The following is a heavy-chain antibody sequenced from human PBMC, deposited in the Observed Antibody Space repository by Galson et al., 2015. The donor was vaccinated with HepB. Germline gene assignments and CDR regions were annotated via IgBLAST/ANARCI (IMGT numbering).Heavy chain of an antibody. CDR3: ARLHPPGYSISWSGDY. CDR2: IDPSDSYT. D-gene: IGHD6-13*01. J-gene: IGHJ4*02. Sequence: QSGAEVKKPGESLRISCKGSGYSFTSYWIYWVRQMPGKGLEWMGRIDPSDSYTNYSPSFRGHVTISADKSISTAYLQWNSLKASDTAMYYCARLHPPGYSISWSGDYWGQGTLVTVSS. CDR1: GYSFTSYW. V-gene: IGHV5-10-1*01.